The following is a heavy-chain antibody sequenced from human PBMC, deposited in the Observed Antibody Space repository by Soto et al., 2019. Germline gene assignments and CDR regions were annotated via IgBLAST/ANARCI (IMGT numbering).Heavy chain of an antibody. CDR2: IYPDDSDT. J-gene: IGHJ6*02. V-gene: IGHV5-51*01. CDR1: VYSFTNYW. D-gene: IGHD2-15*01. CDR3: ARPIYCSGGSCYGMDV. Sequence: GESLKSSCKASVYSFTNYWIGWVRQMPGKGLEWMGIIYPDDSDTRYSPSLQGQVTISADKSISTAYLQWSSLKASDTAMYYCARPIYCSGGSCYGMDVWGQGTTVTVSS.